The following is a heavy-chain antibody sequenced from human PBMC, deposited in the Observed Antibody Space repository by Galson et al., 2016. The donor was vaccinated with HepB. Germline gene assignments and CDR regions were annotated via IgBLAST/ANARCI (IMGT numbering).Heavy chain of an antibody. V-gene: IGHV3-11*06. D-gene: IGHD6-13*01. CDR3: ARGGIGGFPYYYYYGMDV. Sequence: SLRLSCAASGFTFSDYYMSWIRQGPGKGLEWVSYISSSGSYTNYADSVKGRFTISRDNPKNSLYLQMNSLRVEDTAVYYCARGGIGGFPYYYYYGMDVWGQGTTVTVSS. CDR2: ISSSGSYT. J-gene: IGHJ6*02. CDR1: GFTFSDYY.